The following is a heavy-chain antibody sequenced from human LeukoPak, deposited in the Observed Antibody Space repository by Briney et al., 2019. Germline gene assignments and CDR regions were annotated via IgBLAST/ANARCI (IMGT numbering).Heavy chain of an antibody. D-gene: IGHD3-22*01. J-gene: IGHJ4*02. Sequence: GGSLGLSCAASGVTFSSYGMHWVRQAPGKGLEWVAVISYDGRNKYYADSVQGRFTISRDNSKKTLYLQMNSLRAEDTAVYYCAKEQSLSSGYYYVSWDYWGQGTLVTVSS. V-gene: IGHV3-30*18. CDR2: ISYDGRNK. CDR3: AKEQSLSSGYYYVSWDY. CDR1: GVTFSSYG.